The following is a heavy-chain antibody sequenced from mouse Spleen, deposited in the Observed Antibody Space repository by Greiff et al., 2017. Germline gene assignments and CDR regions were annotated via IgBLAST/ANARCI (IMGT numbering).Heavy chain of an antibody. CDR2: IHPNSGST. Sequence: QVQLQQPGAELVKPGASVKLSCKASGYTFTSYWMHWVKQRPGQGLEWIGMIHPNSGSTNYNEKFKSKATLTVDKSSSTAYMQLSSLTSEDSAVYYCARGMGSSYGYFDVWGTGTTVTVSS. V-gene: IGHV1-64*01. D-gene: IGHD1-1*01. CDR1: GYTFTSYW. CDR3: ARGMGSSYGYFDV. J-gene: IGHJ1*03.